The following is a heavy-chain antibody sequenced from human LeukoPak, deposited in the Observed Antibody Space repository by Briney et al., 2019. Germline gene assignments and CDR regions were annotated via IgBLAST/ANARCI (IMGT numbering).Heavy chain of an antibody. CDR1: GFTFSSYS. CDR3: AKGYSSGWYVGDFDY. D-gene: IGHD6-19*01. V-gene: IGHV3-21*04. Sequence: PGGSLRLSCAASGFTFSSYSMNWVRQAPGKGLEWVSSISSSSSYIYYADSVKGRFTISRDNSKNTLYLQMNSLRAEDTAVYYCAKGYSSGWYVGDFDYWGQGTLVTVSS. J-gene: IGHJ4*02. CDR2: ISSSSSYI.